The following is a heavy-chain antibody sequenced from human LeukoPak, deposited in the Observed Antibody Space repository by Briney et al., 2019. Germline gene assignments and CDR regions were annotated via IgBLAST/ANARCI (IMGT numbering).Heavy chain of an antibody. CDR2: ISYDGSRK. CDR1: GFTFSSYG. CDR3: AKKVGEMGGPSPFDA. V-gene: IGHV3-30*18. Sequence: PGGSLRLSCAASGFTFSSYGMHWVRQAPGKGLDWMAVISYDGSRKYYADSVKGRFTISRDNSKNTLYLQMDSPRAEDTAVYYCAKKVGEMGGPSPFDAWGQGTMVTVSS. J-gene: IGHJ3*01. D-gene: IGHD1-26*01.